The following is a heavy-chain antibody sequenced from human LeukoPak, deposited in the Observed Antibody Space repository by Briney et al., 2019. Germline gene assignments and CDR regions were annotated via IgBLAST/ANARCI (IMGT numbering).Heavy chain of an antibody. D-gene: IGHD3-3*01. J-gene: IGHJ4*02. V-gene: IGHV4-34*01. CDR1: GGSFSGYY. CDR2: INHSGST. CDR3: ARGRFRLEWLSPFDY. Sequence: KTSETLSLTCAVYGGSFSGYYWSWIRQPPGKGLEWIGEINHSGSTNYNPSLKSRDTISVDTSKNQFSLKLSSVTAADTAVYYCARGRFRLEWLSPFDYWGQGTLVTVSS.